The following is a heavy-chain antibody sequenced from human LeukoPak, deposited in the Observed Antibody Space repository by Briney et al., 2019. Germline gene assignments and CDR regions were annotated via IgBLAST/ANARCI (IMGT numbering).Heavy chain of an antibody. J-gene: IGHJ4*02. D-gene: IGHD3-10*01. CDR3: ARLGLHGSGTYYFFDY. CDR2: IDPNTGDT. V-gene: IGHV1-2*06. Sequence: ASVKVSCKASGQSLTGYFMHWVRQAPGQGLEWVGRIDPNTGDTIYAQNFQGRVTVTSATSISTAYMELSRLTSDDTAVYFCARLGLHGSGTYYFFDYWGQGTLVTVSS. CDR1: GQSLTGYF.